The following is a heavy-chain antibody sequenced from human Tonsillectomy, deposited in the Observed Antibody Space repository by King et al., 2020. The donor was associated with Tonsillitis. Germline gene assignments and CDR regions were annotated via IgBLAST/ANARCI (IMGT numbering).Heavy chain of an antibody. CDR1: GGSISSSSYS. CDR3: GAVPATIIY. CDR2: SYYSGST. Sequence: LQLQESGPGLVKPSETLSLTFTVSGGSISSSSYSGGWIRQPPGKGLEWIGRSYYSGSTYYNPSLKSRVPISVDTSKNQFSLKRRSVTAADTAVYYCGAVPATIIYWGQGPLVTVPS. D-gene: IGHD2-2*02. V-gene: IGHV4-39*01. J-gene: IGHJ4*02.